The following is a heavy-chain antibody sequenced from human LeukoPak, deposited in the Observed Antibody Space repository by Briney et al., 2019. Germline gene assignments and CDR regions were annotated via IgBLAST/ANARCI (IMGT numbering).Heavy chain of an antibody. CDR1: GGTFSSYA. J-gene: IGHJ3*02. V-gene: IGHV1-69*13. CDR2: IIPIFGTA. Sequence: SVKVSCKAPGGTFSSYAISWVRQAPGQGLEWMGGIIPIFGTANYAQKFQGRVTITADESTSTAYMELSSLRSEDTAVYYCARTRNIVVVPAAMSAFDIWGQGTMVTVSS. D-gene: IGHD2-2*01. CDR3: ARTRNIVVVPAAMSAFDI.